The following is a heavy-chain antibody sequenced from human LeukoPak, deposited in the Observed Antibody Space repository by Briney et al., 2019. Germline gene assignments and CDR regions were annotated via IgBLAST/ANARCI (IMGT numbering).Heavy chain of an antibody. V-gene: IGHV3-23*01. Sequence: GGSLRLSCAASGFTFSSYGMTWVRQAPGKRLEWVSSISGSGGTTYYADSVKGRFTMSRDNSKDTLFLQMNSLRVEDTAVYYCAKERLPGIAVSGDHWGQGILIIVSS. CDR2: ISGSGGTT. J-gene: IGHJ5*02. D-gene: IGHD6-19*01. CDR3: AKERLPGIAVSGDH. CDR1: GFTFSSYG.